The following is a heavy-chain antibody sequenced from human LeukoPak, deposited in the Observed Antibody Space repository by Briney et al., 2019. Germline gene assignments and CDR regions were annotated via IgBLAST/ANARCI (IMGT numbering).Heavy chain of an antibody. CDR2: SNHRGDT. V-gene: IGHV4-34*01. CDR3: ARGPTISETGHFDY. CDR1: GGSFSIYY. J-gene: IGHJ4*02. D-gene: IGHD1-1*01. Sequence: PSETLSLTCAVYGGSFSIYYWSWIRQSPAKGLEWIAESNHRGDTNYNPSVKSRVTISVDTSKNQFSLKVTSLTAADTAVYFCARGPTISETGHFDYWGQGTLVTVSS.